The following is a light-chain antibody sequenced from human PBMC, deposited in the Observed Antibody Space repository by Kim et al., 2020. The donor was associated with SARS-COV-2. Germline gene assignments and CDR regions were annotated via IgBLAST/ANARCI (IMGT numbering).Light chain of an antibody. Sequence: LTSTLTSDSNVGSQSVYLFEETPGIHPRYLLYYFSDSDKGQGSGVPGRFSGSKEASANTGILLISGLQSEDEADYYFMIWTRNAVLFGGGTDLTVL. V-gene: IGLV5-37*01. CDR1: SDSNVGSQS. J-gene: IGLJ2*01. CDR3: MIWTRNAVL. CDR2: YFSDSDK.